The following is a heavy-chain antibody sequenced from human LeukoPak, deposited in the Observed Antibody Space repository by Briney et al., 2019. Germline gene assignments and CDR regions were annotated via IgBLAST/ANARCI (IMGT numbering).Heavy chain of an antibody. V-gene: IGHV3-74*01. CDR1: GFTFSNYW. J-gene: IGHJ4*02. CDR2: INNDGSYT. Sequence: GGSLRLSCAASGFTFSNYWMHWVRRAPGKGLVRVSRINNDGSYTSYADSVKGRFTISRDNAKNTLYVQMNSLRAEDTAVYYCAKVAQWELLRADYFDYWGQGTLVTVSS. CDR3: AKVAQWELLRADYFDY. D-gene: IGHD1-26*01.